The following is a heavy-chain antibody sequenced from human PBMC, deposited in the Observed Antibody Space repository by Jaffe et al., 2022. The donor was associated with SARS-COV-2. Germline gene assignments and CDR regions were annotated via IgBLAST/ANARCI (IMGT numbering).Heavy chain of an antibody. V-gene: IGHV4-61*02. CDR3: AREDLYDSSPFDY. J-gene: IGHJ4*02. D-gene: IGHD3-22*01. CDR2: IYTSGST. CDR1: GGSISSGSYY. Sequence: QVQLQESGPGLVKPSQTLSLTCTVSGGSISSGSYYWSWIRQPAGKGLEWIGRIYTSGSTNYNPSLKSRVTISVDTSKNQFSLKLSSVTAADTAVYYCAREDLYDSSPFDYWGQGTLVTVSS.